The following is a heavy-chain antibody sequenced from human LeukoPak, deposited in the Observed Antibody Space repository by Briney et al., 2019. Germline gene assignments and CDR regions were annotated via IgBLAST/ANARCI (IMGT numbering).Heavy chain of an antibody. CDR1: GGSISSGGYS. D-gene: IGHD3-9*01. CDR3: AKTASPTALVLRYFDWLSHTYYYYGMDV. Sequence: SETLSLTCAVSGGSISSGGYSWSWIRQPPGKGLEWIGYIYHSGSTYYNPSLKSRVTISVDRSKNQFSLKLSSVTAADTAVYYCAKTASPTALVLRYFDWLSHTYYYYGMDVWGQGTTVTVSS. J-gene: IGHJ6*02. CDR2: IYHSGST. V-gene: IGHV4-30-2*01.